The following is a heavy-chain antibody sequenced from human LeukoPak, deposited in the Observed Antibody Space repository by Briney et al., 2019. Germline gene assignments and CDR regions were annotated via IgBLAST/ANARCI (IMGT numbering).Heavy chain of an antibody. V-gene: IGHV3-23*01. J-gene: IGHJ3*02. CDR3: ARGREMYSSSWGGDAFDI. CDR1: GFTFSSYA. CDR2: ISGSGGTT. Sequence: PGGSLRLSCAASGFTFSSYAMSWVRQAPGKGLEWVSGISGSGGTTYYADSVKGRFTISRDNSKNTLYLQMNSLRAEDTAVYYCARGREMYSSSWGGDAFDIWGQGTMVTVSS. D-gene: IGHD6-13*01.